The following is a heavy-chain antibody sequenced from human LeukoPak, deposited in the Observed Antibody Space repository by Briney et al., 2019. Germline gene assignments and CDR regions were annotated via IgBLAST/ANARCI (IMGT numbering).Heavy chain of an antibody. CDR1: GFTFSGSA. CDR3: TTDLVVVVVAATSY. Sequence: GSLRLSCAASGFTFSGSAMHLVRQASGKGLEWVGRIRSKANSYATAYAASVKGRFTISRDDSKNTAYLQMNSLKTEDTAVYYCTTDLVVVVVAATSYWGQGTLVTVSS. D-gene: IGHD2-15*01. CDR2: IRSKANSYAT. J-gene: IGHJ4*02. V-gene: IGHV3-73*01.